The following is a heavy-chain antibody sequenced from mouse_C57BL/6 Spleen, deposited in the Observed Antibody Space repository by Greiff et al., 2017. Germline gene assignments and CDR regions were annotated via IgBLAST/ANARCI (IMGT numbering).Heavy chain of an antibody. CDR2: ILPGSGST. J-gene: IGHJ2*01. Sequence: QVQLKESGAELMKPGASVKLSCKATGYTFTGYWIEWVKQRPGHGLEWIGEILPGSGSTNYNEKFKGKATFTADTSSNTAYMQLSSLTTEDSAIYYCARYGLYYDYDDGVFDYWGQGTTLTVSS. CDR3: ARYGLYYDYDDGVFDY. V-gene: IGHV1-9*01. CDR1: GYTFTGYW. D-gene: IGHD2-4*01.